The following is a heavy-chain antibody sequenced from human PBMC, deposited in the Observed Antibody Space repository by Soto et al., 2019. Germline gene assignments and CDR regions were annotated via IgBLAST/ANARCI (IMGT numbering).Heavy chain of an antibody. CDR2: INHSGST. CDR3: ASLDSGYCSGGSGYYFDY. J-gene: IGHJ4*02. V-gene: IGHV4-34*01. D-gene: IGHD2-15*01. Sequence: QVQLQQWGAGLLKPSETLSLTCAVYGGSFSGYYWSWIRQPPGKGLEWIGEINHSGSTNYNPSLKSRVTISVDTSKNQSYLQLSSVTAAETAVYYCASLDSGYCSGGSGYYFDYWGQGTLVTVSS. CDR1: GGSFSGYY.